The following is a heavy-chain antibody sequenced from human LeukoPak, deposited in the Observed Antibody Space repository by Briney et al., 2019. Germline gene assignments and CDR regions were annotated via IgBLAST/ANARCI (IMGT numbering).Heavy chain of an antibody. J-gene: IGHJ4*02. CDR3: AKAPVGHCSGAFCYHFDS. D-gene: IGHD2-15*01. CDR2: ISGSNPGT. CDR1: GFTFSTYA. V-gene: IGHV3-23*01. Sequence: GGSLRLSCAASGFTFSTYAMSWVRHTPGKGLEWVAAISGSNPGTYHANSVKGRFTISRDNSKNTLHLQMSGLRAEDTARYYCAKAPVGHCSGAFCYHFDSWGQGTLVTVSS.